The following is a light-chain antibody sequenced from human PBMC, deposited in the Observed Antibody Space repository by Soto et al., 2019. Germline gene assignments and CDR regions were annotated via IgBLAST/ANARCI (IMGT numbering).Light chain of an antibody. CDR1: QSISNY. J-gene: IGKJ4*01. V-gene: IGKV1-39*01. Sequence: DIQMTHSPSSLSASIGDRVTLTSRASQSISNYLNWYQQKPGQAPTLVIYTASSLQSGVPSRFSGSGSGTDFTLTISSLQPEDFATYYCQQSYSTPLTFGGGTKEDI. CDR2: TAS. CDR3: QQSYSTPLT.